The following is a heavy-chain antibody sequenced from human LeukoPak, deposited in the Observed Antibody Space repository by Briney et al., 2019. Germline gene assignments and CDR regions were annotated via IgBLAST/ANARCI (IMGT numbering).Heavy chain of an antibody. J-gene: IGHJ6*02. CDR3: ARESFVRIFRGMDV. V-gene: IGHV3-33*01. D-gene: IGHD3-16*01. CDR1: TFIFSSYG. Sequence: GGSLRLSCAASTFIFSSYGMHWVRQAPGKGLEWVAVVWFDGSNKYYADSVKGRFTISRGNSKNTLYLQMNSLRVEDTAVYYCARESFVRIFRGMDVWGQGTTVTVSS. CDR2: VWFDGSNK.